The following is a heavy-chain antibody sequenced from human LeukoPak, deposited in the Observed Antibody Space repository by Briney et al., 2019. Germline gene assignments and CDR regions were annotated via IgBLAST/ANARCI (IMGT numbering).Heavy chain of an antibody. V-gene: IGHV4-4*07. J-gene: IGHJ5*02. Sequence: SETLSLTCTVSGGSISSYYWSWIRQPAGKGLEWIGRIYTSGSTNYNPSLKSRVTMSVDTSKNQFSLKLSSVTAADTAVYYCARGTYHYDSSGFDPWGQGTLVTVSS. D-gene: IGHD3-22*01. CDR3: ARGTYHYDSSGFDP. CDR1: GGSISSYY. CDR2: IYTSGST.